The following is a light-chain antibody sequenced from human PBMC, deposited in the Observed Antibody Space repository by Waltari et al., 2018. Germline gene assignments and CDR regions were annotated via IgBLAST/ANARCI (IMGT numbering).Light chain of an antibody. CDR1: QSISSS. V-gene: IGKV1-39*01. J-gene: IGKJ1*01. CDR2: AAS. CDR3: QQSYSPPPA. Sequence: DIQMTQSPSSLSASVGDSITITCRASQSISSSLNGYQQKSGEAPKLLISAASGLRSGVPSRISGSRSGTDFTLSTSSIQPEDFATYYCQQSYSPPPAFGQGTKVEIK.